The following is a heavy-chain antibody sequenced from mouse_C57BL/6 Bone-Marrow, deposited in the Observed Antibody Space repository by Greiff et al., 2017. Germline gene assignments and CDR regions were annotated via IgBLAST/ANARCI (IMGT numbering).Heavy chain of an antibody. V-gene: IGHV1-69*01. D-gene: IGHD2-4*01. J-gene: IGHJ4*01. CDR3: ARGRLRRRRYAMDY. Sequence: VQLQQPGAELVMPGASVKLSCKASGYTFTSYWMHWVKQRPGQGLEWIGEIDPSDSYTNYNQKFKGKSTLTVDKSSSTAYMQLSSLTSEDSAVYYCARGRLRRRRYAMDYWGQGTSVTVSS. CDR2: IDPSDSYT. CDR1: GYTFTSYW.